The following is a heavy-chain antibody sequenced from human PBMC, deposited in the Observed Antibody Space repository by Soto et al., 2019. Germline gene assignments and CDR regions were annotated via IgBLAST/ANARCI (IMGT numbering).Heavy chain of an antibody. J-gene: IGHJ4*02. Sequence: QVQLQESGPGLVKPSETLSLTCTVSGGPISSYYWSWIRQPPGKGLEWIGYIYYRGNTNYNPSLKSRVTISLDTSKNQFSLKLSSVTAADTAVYYCARHPGYYDILTGYSTYYFDYWGQGILVTVSS. D-gene: IGHD3-9*01. V-gene: IGHV4-59*08. CDR1: GGPISSYY. CDR2: IYYRGNT. CDR3: ARHPGYYDILTGYSTYYFDY.